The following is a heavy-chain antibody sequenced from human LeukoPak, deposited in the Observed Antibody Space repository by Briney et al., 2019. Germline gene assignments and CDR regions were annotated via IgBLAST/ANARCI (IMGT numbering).Heavy chain of an antibody. CDR2: IKQDGSEK. J-gene: IGHJ6*03. Sequence: PGGSLRLSCAASGFTFSDYYMSWIRQAPGKGLEWVANIKQDGSEKYYVDSVKGRFTISRDNAKNSLYLQMNSLRAEDTAVYYCARDSLGRDDFWSGCIYYYYMDVWGKGTTVTVSS. CDR3: ARDSLGRDDFWSGCIYYYYMDV. V-gene: IGHV3-7*01. CDR1: GFTFSDYY. D-gene: IGHD3-3*01.